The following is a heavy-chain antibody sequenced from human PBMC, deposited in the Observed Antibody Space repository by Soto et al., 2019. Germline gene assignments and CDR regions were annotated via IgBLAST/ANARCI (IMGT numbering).Heavy chain of an antibody. D-gene: IGHD5-12*01. J-gene: IGHJ4*02. Sequence: GGSLRLSCSASGFTFSSYAMHWVCQAPGKGLEYVSGIRGNGDPPFYADAVKGRFIISRDNSKNTLLLQMSRLSADDTAVYYCVKSRGGNNFDFFDWGQGALVTVSS. CDR3: VKSRGGNNFDFFD. V-gene: IGHV3-64D*06. CDR1: GFTFSSYA. CDR2: IRGNGDPP.